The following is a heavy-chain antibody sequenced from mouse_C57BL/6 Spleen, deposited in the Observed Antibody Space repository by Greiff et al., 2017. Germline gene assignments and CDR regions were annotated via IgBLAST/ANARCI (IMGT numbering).Heavy chain of an antibody. CDR2: IRNKANGYTT. V-gene: IGHV7-3*01. D-gene: IGHD2-3*01. Sequence: EVKLVESGGGLVQPGGSLSLSCAASGFTFTDYYMSWVRQPPGKALEWLGFIRNKANGYTTEYSASVKGRFTISRDNSQSTLYLQMNALRAEDSATYYCARSDGYYSYFDVWGTGTTVTVSS. CDR3: ARSDGYYSYFDV. CDR1: GFTFTDYY. J-gene: IGHJ1*03.